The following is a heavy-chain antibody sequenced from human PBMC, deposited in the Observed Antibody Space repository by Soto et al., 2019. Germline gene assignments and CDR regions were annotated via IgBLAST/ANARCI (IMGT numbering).Heavy chain of an antibody. CDR1: GFTFSSYG. D-gene: IGHD3-22*01. J-gene: IGHJ4*02. V-gene: IGHV3-30*03. CDR3: AVVMTTPPFDY. CDR2: ISYDGSNK. Sequence: GGSLRLSYAASGFTFSSYGMHWVRQAPGKGLEWVAVISYDGSNKYYADSVKGRFTISRDNSKNTLYLQMNSLRAEDTAVYYCAVVMTTPPFDYWGQGALVTVSS.